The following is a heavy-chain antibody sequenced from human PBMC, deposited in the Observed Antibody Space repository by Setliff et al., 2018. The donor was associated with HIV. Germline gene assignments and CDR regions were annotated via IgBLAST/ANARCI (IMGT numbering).Heavy chain of an antibody. Sequence: GSLRLSCAASGFTFSSYWMHWVRQAPGKGLVWVFGMNTDGSSTRYADSVKGRFTISRDNAKNTLYLQMNSLRVEDTAVYYCARCPRYCSGSGCDPQYSHMDVWGQGTTVTVSS. V-gene: IGHV3-74*01. CDR3: ARCPRYCSGSGCDPQYSHMDV. CDR1: GFTFSSYW. J-gene: IGHJ6*03. D-gene: IGHD2-15*01. CDR2: MNTDGSST.